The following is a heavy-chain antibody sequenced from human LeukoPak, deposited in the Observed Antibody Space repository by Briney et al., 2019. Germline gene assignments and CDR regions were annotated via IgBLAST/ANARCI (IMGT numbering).Heavy chain of an antibody. CDR3: ARVTYYDFWSGYRIWGRDYYYYMDV. Sequence: GGSLRLSCAASGFTVSSNYMSWVRQAPGKGLEWVSVIYSGGSTYYADSVKGRFTISRDNSKNTLYLQMNSLRAEDTAVYYCARVTYYDFWSGYRIWGRDYYYYMDVWGKGTTVTVSS. D-gene: IGHD3-3*01. V-gene: IGHV3-53*01. J-gene: IGHJ6*03. CDR1: GFTVSSNY. CDR2: IYSGGST.